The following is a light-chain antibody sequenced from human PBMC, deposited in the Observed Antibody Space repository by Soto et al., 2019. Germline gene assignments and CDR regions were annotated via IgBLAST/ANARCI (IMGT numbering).Light chain of an antibody. Sequence: QSVLTQPASVSGSPGQSITISCTGTSSDVGGYNYVSWYQQHPGKAPKLMIYDVSNRPSGVSNRFSGSKSGNTASLSISGPQAEDEPASYCTSYTSSSTRDFGTGTKVTLL. CDR2: DVS. CDR1: SSDVGGYNY. CDR3: TSYTSSSTRD. J-gene: IGLJ1*01. V-gene: IGLV2-14*01.